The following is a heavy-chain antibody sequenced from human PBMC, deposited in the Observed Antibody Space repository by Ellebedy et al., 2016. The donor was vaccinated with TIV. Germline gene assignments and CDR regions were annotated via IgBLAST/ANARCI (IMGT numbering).Heavy chain of an antibody. V-gene: IGHV3-48*02. J-gene: IGHJ4*02. Sequence: GGSLRLXCAASGFTFSSYSMNWVRQAPGKGLEWVSYISSSSSTIYYADSAKGRFTISRDNAKNSLYLQMNSLRDEDTAVYYCARDRGAAADPFFDYWGQGTLVTVSS. CDR2: ISSSSSTI. CDR3: ARDRGAAADPFFDY. D-gene: IGHD6-13*01. CDR1: GFTFSSYS.